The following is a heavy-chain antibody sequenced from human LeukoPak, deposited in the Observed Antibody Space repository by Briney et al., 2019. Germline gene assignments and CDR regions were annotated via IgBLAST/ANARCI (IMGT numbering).Heavy chain of an antibody. CDR2: ISSSSSYI. V-gene: IGHV3-21*01. Sequence: GGSLRLSCAASGFTFSSYSMNWVRQAPGKELEWVSSISSSSSYIYYADSVKGRFTISRDNAKNSLYLQMNSLRAEDTAVYYCARDTVEMATTFYFDYWGQGTLVTVSS. J-gene: IGHJ4*02. D-gene: IGHD5-24*01. CDR1: GFTFSSYS. CDR3: ARDTVEMATTFYFDY.